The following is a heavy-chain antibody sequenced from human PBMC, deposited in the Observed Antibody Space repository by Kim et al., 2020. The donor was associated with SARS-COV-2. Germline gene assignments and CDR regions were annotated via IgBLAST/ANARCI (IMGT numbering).Heavy chain of an antibody. CDR1: GYTFITYG. D-gene: IGHD1-26*01. Sequence: ASVKVSCKASGYTFITYGLSWMRQAPGQGLEWMVWIGTYNGNTIYAQKLQGRITMTTDTSTSTAYMELRSLRLDDTAVYYCARDRSGSLRAFDYWGHGALVTVSS. J-gene: IGHJ4*01. V-gene: IGHV1-18*04. CDR2: IGTYNGNT. CDR3: ARDRSGSLRAFDY.